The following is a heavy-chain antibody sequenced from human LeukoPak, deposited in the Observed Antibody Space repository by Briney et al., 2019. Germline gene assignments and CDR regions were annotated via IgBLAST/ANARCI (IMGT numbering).Heavy chain of an antibody. Sequence: GGSLRLSCAASGFTFDDYAMHWVRQAPGKGLEWVSGISWNSGSIGYADSVKGRFTISRDNSKNTLYLQMNSLRAEDTAVYYCARDRRGSSGRGPHSFDYWGQGTLVTVSS. CDR3: ARDRRGSSGRGPHSFDY. V-gene: IGHV3-9*01. CDR1: GFTFDDYA. J-gene: IGHJ4*02. D-gene: IGHD6-6*01. CDR2: ISWNSGSI.